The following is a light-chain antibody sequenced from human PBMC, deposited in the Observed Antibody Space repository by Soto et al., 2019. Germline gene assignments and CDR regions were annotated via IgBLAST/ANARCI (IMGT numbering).Light chain of an antibody. CDR1: RTISNY. Sequence: DIQMTQSPSSLSASVGDRVTITCRASRTISNYLNWYQQKPGKAPNLLIFAASGLQGGVPSRFSGTGSGTDFTLTISGLQPEDCATYFCQQSYSTPHTFGQGTKLEI. CDR3: QQSYSTPHT. V-gene: IGKV1-39*01. J-gene: IGKJ2*01. CDR2: AAS.